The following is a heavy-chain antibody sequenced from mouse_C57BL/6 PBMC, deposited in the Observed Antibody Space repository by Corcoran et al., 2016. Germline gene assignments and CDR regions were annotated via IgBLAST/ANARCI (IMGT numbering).Heavy chain of an antibody. CDR3: AREVYIYDGSDFDY. Sequence: EVQLQQSGPVLVKPGASVKMSCKASGYTFTDYYMNWVKQSHGKSLEWIGVINPYNGGTSYNQKFKGKATLTVDKSSSTAYMELNSLTSEDSAVYYCAREVYIYDGSDFDYWGQGTTLTVSS. CDR2: INPYNGGT. V-gene: IGHV1-19*01. J-gene: IGHJ2*01. D-gene: IGHD2-3*01. CDR1: GYTFTDYY.